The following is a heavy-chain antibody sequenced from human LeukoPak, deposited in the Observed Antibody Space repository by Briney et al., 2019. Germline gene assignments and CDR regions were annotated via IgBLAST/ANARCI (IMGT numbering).Heavy chain of an antibody. CDR1: GFTFSNAW. V-gene: IGHV3-7*01. CDR3: ARGVWFGESLGSGSDY. CDR2: IKEDGSEK. Sequence: GGSLRLSCAASGFTFSNAWMSWVRQAPGQGLEWVANIKEDGSEKFYVDSVKGRFTISRDNAKNSLYLQMNSLRVDDTAVYYCARGVWFGESLGSGSDYWGQGTQVTVSS. D-gene: IGHD3-10*01. J-gene: IGHJ4*02.